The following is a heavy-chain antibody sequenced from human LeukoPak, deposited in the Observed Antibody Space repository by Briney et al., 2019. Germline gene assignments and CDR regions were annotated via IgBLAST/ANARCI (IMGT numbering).Heavy chain of an antibody. CDR2: IYPGDSDT. CDR1: GYSFTSYW. CDR3: ASLYYYGSGSYPRLWAFDI. Sequence: GESLKISCKGSGYSFTSYWIGWVRQMPGKGLEWMGIIYPGDSDTRYSPSFQGQVTISADKSISTAYLQWSSLKASDTAMYYCASLYYYGSGSYPRLWAFDIWGQGTMVTVSS. J-gene: IGHJ3*02. D-gene: IGHD3-10*01. V-gene: IGHV5-51*01.